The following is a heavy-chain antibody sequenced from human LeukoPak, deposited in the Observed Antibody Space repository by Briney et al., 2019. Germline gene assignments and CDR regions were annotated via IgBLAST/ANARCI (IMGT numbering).Heavy chain of an antibody. CDR1: GFTFSNAW. CDR3: TTDHPVGLHPFDY. V-gene: IGHV3-15*01. CDR2: IKSKTDGWTT. J-gene: IGHJ4*02. Sequence: GGSLRLSCAASGFTFSNAWMSWVRRAPGKGREGVVRIKSKTDGWTTDYAPPVKGRFTISSDDSKNTLYLQMKSLKTEDTAVYYCTTDHPVGLHPFDYWGQGTLVTVSS. D-gene: IGHD4-23*01.